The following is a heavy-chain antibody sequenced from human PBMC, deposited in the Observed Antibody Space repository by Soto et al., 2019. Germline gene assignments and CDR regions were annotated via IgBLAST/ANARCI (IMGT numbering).Heavy chain of an antibody. CDR1: GFMFSSYW. CDR2: IRGSGSST. Sequence: GGSLRLSCAASGFMFSSYWMHWVRQAPGKGLEWVSAIRGSGSSTYYADSVKGRFTISRDNSKNTLYLQMNSLRAEDTAVYYCAKIRVPSPLYYFDYWGQGTLVTVSS. D-gene: IGHD3-10*01. V-gene: IGHV3-23*01. CDR3: AKIRVPSPLYYFDY. J-gene: IGHJ4*02.